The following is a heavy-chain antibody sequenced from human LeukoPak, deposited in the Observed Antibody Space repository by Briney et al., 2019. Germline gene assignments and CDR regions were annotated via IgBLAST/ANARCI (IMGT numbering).Heavy chain of an antibody. J-gene: IGHJ4*02. CDR1: GITFSNYG. CDR3: AKNESQWLARLYFDH. Sequence: GGSLRLSCVASGITFSNYGMHWVRQAPGKGLEWVAFIRYDGSYTYYADSVKGRFTVSRDSAKNTLYLQMNTLKAEDTAVYYCAKNESQWLARLYFDHWGQGTLVTVSS. CDR2: IRYDGSYT. D-gene: IGHD6-19*01. V-gene: IGHV3-30*02.